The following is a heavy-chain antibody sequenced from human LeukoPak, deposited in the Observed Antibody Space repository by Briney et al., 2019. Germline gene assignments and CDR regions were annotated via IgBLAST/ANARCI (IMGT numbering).Heavy chain of an antibody. V-gene: IGHV3-48*01. Sequence: PGGSLRLSCAASGFTFSSYSMNWVRQAPGKGLEWVSYISSSSSTIYYADSVKGRFTISRDNAKNSLYLQMNSLRAEDTAVYYCARGVKEGYYYYYMDVWGKGTTVTVSS. CDR1: GFTFSSYS. D-gene: IGHD3-22*01. CDR2: ISSSSSTI. CDR3: ARGVKEGYYYYYMDV. J-gene: IGHJ6*03.